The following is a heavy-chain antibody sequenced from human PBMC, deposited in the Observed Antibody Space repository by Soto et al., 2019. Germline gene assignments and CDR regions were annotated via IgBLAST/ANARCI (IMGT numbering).Heavy chain of an antibody. CDR3: ARGARLRYFDWSLDY. Sequence: LXLGCAASVFTVSSNYMSWVRQAPGKGLEWVSVIYSGGSTYYADSVKGRFTISRDNSKNTLYLQMNSLRAEDTAVYYCARGARLRYFDWSLDYWGQGTLVTVSS. CDR2: IYSGGST. V-gene: IGHV3-53*01. CDR1: VFTVSSNY. J-gene: IGHJ4*02. D-gene: IGHD3-9*01.